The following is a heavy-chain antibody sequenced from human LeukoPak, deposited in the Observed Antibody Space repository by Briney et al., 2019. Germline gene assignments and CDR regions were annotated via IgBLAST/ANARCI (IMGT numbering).Heavy chain of an antibody. J-gene: IGHJ4*02. V-gene: IGHV4-39*01. Sequence: SETLSLTCTVSGGSISSSSYYWGWIRQPPGKGLEWIGTIYYSGNTYYNPSLRSRVSISVDTSKNQFSLKLSSVTAADTAVYYCARQAVAGNGFDYWGQGTVVTVSS. CDR2: IYYSGNT. D-gene: IGHD6-19*01. CDR1: GGSISSSSYY. CDR3: ARQAVAGNGFDY.